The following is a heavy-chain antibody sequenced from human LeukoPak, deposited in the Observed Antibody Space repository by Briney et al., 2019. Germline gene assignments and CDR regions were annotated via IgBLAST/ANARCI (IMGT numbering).Heavy chain of an antibody. J-gene: IGHJ1*01. CDR2: RCDDGRD. V-gene: IGHV4-59*03. D-gene: IGHD4-11*01. CDR1: GVSISTSC. Sequence: PSETLSLTCTVSGVSISTSCWSWIRQSPVRGLEWVGYRCDDGRDLYNPSLRSRVSRVTISVDASEKQFSLSLRSVTAADTAMYYCARTTRVTPDGRAEYFEDWGQGTLVIVSS. CDR3: ARTTRVTPDGRAEYFED.